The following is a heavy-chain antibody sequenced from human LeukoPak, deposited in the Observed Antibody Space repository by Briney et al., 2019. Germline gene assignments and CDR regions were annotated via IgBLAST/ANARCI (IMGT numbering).Heavy chain of an antibody. CDR3: ARDPGIDDSHDY. CDR1: GDSISSSRSY. V-gene: IGHV4-39*07. J-gene: IGHJ4*02. D-gene: IGHD3-10*01. CDR2: IYSSGNT. Sequence: PSETLSLTCTVSGDSISSSRSYWGWIRQPPGKGLEWIGRIYSSGNTNYNPSLKSRVTMSVDTSKNQFSLKLSSVTAADTAVYYCARDPGIDDSHDYWGQGTLVTVSS.